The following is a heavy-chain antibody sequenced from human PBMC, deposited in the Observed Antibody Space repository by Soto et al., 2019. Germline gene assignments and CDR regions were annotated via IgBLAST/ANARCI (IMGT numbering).Heavy chain of an antibody. CDR3: TTRENFWSGYYTPLYYYYGMDV. J-gene: IGHJ6*02. Sequence: GGSRRRSWAASGFTFSCSGMHWVRQASGKGLEWVGRIRSKANSYATAYAASVKGRFTISRDDSKNTAYLQMNSLKTEDTAVYYCTTRENFWSGYYTPLYYYYGMDVWGQGTTVTVSS. CDR1: GFTFSCSG. D-gene: IGHD3-3*01. CDR2: IRSKANSYAT. V-gene: IGHV3-73*01.